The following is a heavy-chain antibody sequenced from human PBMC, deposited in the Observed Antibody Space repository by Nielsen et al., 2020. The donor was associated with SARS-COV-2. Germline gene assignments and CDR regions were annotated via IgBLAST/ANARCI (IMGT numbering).Heavy chain of an antibody. CDR3: AKLTYIYYGSGSYSGGAFDI. D-gene: IGHD3-10*01. J-gene: IGHJ3*02. CDR2: INTDGSIA. CDR1: GFPFRSHW. Sequence: GESLKISCAASGFPFRSHWMHWVRQAPGKGLVWVSRINTDGSIANYADSVKGRFTISRDNAKNALYLQMNSLRAEDTALYYCAKLTYIYYGSGSYSGGAFDIWGQGTMVTVSS. V-gene: IGHV3-74*01.